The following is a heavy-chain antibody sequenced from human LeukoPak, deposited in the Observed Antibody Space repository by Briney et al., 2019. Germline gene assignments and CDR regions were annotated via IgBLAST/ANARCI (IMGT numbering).Heavy chain of an antibody. CDR2: VSSSSSYI. Sequence: GGSLRLSCAPSGFTFSSYSMNWVRQAPGKGLEWVSSVSSSSSYIYYADSVKGRFTISRDNAKNSLYLQMNSLRAEDTAVYYCARILDYCSGGSCYGGTPGYWGQGTLVTVSS. CDR1: GFTFSSYS. CDR3: ARILDYCSGGSCYGGTPGY. V-gene: IGHV3-21*01. D-gene: IGHD2-15*01. J-gene: IGHJ4*02.